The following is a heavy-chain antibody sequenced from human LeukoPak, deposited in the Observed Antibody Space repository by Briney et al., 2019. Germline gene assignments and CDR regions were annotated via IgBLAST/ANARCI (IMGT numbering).Heavy chain of an antibody. Sequence: PGGSLRLSCAASGFTFSSYGMHWVRQAPGKGLEWVAVIWYDGSKKYYEDSVKGRFTISRDNSKNTLYLQMNSLRADDTAVYYCARDGGLLQSNPLDYWGQGTLVTVSS. V-gene: IGHV3-33*01. CDR3: ARDGGLLQSNPLDY. CDR1: GFTFSSYG. CDR2: IWYDGSKK. D-gene: IGHD3-22*01. J-gene: IGHJ4*02.